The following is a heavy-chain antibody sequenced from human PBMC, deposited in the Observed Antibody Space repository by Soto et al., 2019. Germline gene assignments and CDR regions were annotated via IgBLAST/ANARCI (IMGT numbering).Heavy chain of an antibody. V-gene: IGHV4-59*01. CDR1: GESISSYY. CDR3: ARDARGRYSYHYGMDV. CDR2: IYYSGST. Sequence: PSETLSLTCTVSGESISSYYWSWIRQPPGKGLEWIGYIYYSGSTNYNPSLKSRVTISVDTSKNQFSLKLSSVTAADTAVYYCARDARGRYSYHYGMDVWGQGTTVTVSS. J-gene: IGHJ6*02. D-gene: IGHD3-16*01.